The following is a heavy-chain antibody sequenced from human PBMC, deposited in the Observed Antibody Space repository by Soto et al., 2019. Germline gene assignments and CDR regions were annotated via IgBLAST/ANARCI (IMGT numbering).Heavy chain of an antibody. J-gene: IGHJ4*02. V-gene: IGHV3-23*01. CDR1: GFTFSSYA. CDR2: ISGNSGST. CDR3: AKANGAWGAEY. Sequence: EVQLLESGGGLLQPGGSLRLSCAASGFTFSSYAMSWVRQAPGKGLEWVSAISGNSGSTYYTDSVKGRFTISRDNSKNTLFLQMNSLRAEDTAVYYCAKANGAWGAEYWGQGTLVTVSS. D-gene: IGHD7-27*01.